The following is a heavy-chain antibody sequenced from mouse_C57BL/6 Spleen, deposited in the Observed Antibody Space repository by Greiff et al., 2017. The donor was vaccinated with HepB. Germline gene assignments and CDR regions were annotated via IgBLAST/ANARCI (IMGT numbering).Heavy chain of an antibody. D-gene: IGHD2-2*01. V-gene: IGHV5-12*01. CDR1: GFTFSDYY. Sequence: VQAVESGGGLVQPGGSLKLSCAASGFTFSDYYMYWVRQTPEKRLEWVAYISNGGGSTYYPDTVKGRFTISRDNAKNTLYLQMSRLKSEDTAMYYCAGRGYGGYWYFDVWGTGTTVTVSS. CDR3: AGRGYGGYWYFDV. J-gene: IGHJ1*03. CDR2: ISNGGGST.